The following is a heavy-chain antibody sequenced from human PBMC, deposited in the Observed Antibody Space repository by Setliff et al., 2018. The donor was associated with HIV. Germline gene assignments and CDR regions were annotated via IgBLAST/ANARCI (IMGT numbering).Heavy chain of an antibody. D-gene: IGHD3-22*01. Sequence: PSETLSLTCAVYGGSFSGYFWNWIRQPTGKGLEWFGAISYGGITYYNPSLTSRVTISVDTSKNQFSLKVTPVTAADTAVYYCARVPGRDYYDTSGDFDYWGLGTLVTV. CDR3: ARVPGRDYYDTSGDFDY. J-gene: IGHJ4*02. CDR1: GGSFSGYF. CDR2: ISYGGIT. V-gene: IGHV4-34*01.